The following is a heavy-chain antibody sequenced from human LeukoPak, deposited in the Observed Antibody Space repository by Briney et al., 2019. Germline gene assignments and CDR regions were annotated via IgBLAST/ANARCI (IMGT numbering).Heavy chain of an antibody. V-gene: IGHV4-4*02. D-gene: IGHD3-10*01. J-gene: IGHJ4*02. Sequence: PSETLSLTCAVSGGSISSSNWWSWVRQPPGKGLEWIGEIYHSGSTNYNPSLKSRVTISVDKSKNQFSLKMTSVTAADTAVYYCARDRAPTLGYFDYWGQGTLVTVSS. CDR3: ARDRAPTLGYFDY. CDR2: IYHSGST. CDR1: GGSISSSNW.